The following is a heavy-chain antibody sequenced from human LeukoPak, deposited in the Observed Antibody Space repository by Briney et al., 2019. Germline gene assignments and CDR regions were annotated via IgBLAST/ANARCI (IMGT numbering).Heavy chain of an antibody. J-gene: IGHJ4*02. Sequence: SETLSLTCAVDGGSFTPYYWIWIRQPPGKGLEWIGEINHSGSTNYNPSLKSRVSISVDTSKNQFSLRLNSVTAADTAVYFCARSPHRGDYSGLGSHYNRWGQGTLVIVSS. V-gene: IGHV4-34*01. D-gene: IGHD3-10*01. CDR1: GGSFTPYY. CDR3: ARSPHRGDYSGLGSHYNR. CDR2: INHSGST.